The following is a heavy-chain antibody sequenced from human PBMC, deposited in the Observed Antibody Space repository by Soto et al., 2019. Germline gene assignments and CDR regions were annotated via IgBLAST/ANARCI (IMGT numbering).Heavy chain of an antibody. CDR3: ARTLNDSGNYFFDN. Sequence: QVQLVESGGGLVNPGGSLRLSCTASGFTFTEFYMSWIRQAPGKGLEWISYISGHGYYTNYADSVGGRFTISRDTATDSLFLQLTTLRAEDTAVYYCARTLNDSGNYFFDNWGQGTLVSVSS. J-gene: IGHJ4*02. V-gene: IGHV3-11*06. CDR1: GFTFTEFY. D-gene: IGHD4-17*01. CDR2: ISGHGYYT.